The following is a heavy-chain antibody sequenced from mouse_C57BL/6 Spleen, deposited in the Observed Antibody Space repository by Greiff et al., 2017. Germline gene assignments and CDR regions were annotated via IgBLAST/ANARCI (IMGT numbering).Heavy chain of an antibody. J-gene: IGHJ3*01. CDR1: GYAFTNYL. CDR3: ARTVVTTGCAD. D-gene: IGHD2-2*01. V-gene: IGHV1-54*01. Sequence: VQLQQSGAELVRPGTSVTVSCKASGYAFTNYLIEWVKQRPGQGLEWIGVINPGRGGTNYNEKFQGKATLTADKSSSTAYMQLSSLTSEDSAVDFCARTVVTTGCADWGQGTLVTVSA. CDR2: INPGRGGT.